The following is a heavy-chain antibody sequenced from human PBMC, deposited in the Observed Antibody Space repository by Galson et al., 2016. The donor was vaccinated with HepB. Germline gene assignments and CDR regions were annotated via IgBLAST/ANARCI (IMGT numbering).Heavy chain of an antibody. CDR1: GFIFDDYA. Sequence: SLRLSCAASGFIFDDYAMHWVRQAPGKGPEWVAGMSWNGNNIGYADSVKGRFTVSRDNAKNSLYLQMNSLRPDDTAFYYCAKAGGHLEWYPNWFDPWGQGTLVTVSS. CDR3: AKAGGHLEWYPNWFDP. D-gene: IGHD3-3*01. CDR2: MSWNGNNI. J-gene: IGHJ5*02. V-gene: IGHV3-9*01.